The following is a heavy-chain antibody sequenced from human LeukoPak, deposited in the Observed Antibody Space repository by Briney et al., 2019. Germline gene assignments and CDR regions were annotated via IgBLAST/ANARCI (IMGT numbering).Heavy chain of an antibody. Sequence: ASVKVSCKASGYTFTSYDINWVRQATGQGLEWMGWMNPNSGNTGYAQKFQGRVTMTRNTSISTAYMELSSLRSEDTAVYYCARGLRAAAMGYYYYYMDAWGKGTTVTVSS. V-gene: IGHV1-8*01. D-gene: IGHD6-13*01. CDR1: GYTFTSYD. CDR3: ARGLRAAAMGYYYYYMDA. J-gene: IGHJ6*03. CDR2: MNPNSGNT.